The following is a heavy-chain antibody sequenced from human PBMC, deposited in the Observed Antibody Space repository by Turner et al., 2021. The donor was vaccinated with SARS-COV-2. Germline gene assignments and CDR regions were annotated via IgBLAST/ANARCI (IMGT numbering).Heavy chain of an antibody. CDR1: GFTFSSYA. D-gene: IGHD6-13*01. V-gene: IGHV3-48*01. CDR2: ISSGSTDI. CDR3: ARDKGYSIDY. Sequence: EVRLGESGGCLAQPGGSLRLSCAASGFTFSSYAINWVRQAPGKGLEWLSYISSGSTDIYYADSVRGRFTVSRDNARNSLYLQMNNLRAEDTAVYYCARDKGYSIDYWGQGTLVTVSS. J-gene: IGHJ4*02.